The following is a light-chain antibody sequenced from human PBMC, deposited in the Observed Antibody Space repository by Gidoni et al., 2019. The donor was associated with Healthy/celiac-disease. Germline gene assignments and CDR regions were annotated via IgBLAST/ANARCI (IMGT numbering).Light chain of an antibody. CDR2: LGS. J-gene: IGKJ3*01. V-gene: IGKV2-28*01. Sequence: DIVMAQSPLSLPVTPGEPASISCRSSPSLLHSNGYNYLDWYLQKPGQSPQLLIYLGSNRASGVPDRFSGSGSGTDFTLNISRVEAEDVGVYYCMQALQTPLFTFGPGTKVDIK. CDR1: PSLLHSNGYNY. CDR3: MQALQTPLFT.